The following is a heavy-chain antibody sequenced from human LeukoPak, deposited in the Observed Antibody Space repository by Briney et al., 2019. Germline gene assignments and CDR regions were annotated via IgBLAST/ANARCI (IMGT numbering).Heavy chain of an antibody. D-gene: IGHD2-8*01. V-gene: IGHV1-18*01. Sequence: ASVKVSCKASGYTFTSYGISWVRQAPGQGLEWMGWISAYNGNTNYAQKLQGRVTMTTDTSTSTAYMELRSLRSDDTAVYYCAREPQYCTNGVCYTYFDYWGQGTLVSVSS. CDR1: GYTFTSYG. CDR2: ISAYNGNT. J-gene: IGHJ4*02. CDR3: AREPQYCTNGVCYTYFDY.